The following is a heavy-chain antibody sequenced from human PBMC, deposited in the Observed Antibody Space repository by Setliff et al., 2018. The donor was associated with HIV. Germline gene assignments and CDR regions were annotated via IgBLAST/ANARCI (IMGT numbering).Heavy chain of an antibody. CDR1: GNSISTSNSY. D-gene: IGHD3-16*02. J-gene: IGHJ3*02. V-gene: IGHV4-39*01. CDR3: ARHQVIPTVIGAFDI. Sequence: SETLSLTCTVSGNSISTSNSYWGWVRQPPGKGLEWIGSLYYGGTTYYNPSLKSRVTISVDTSKDHFSLKLSSVTAADTAVYYCARHQVIPTVIGAFDIWGQGTAVTVSS. CDR2: LYYGGTT.